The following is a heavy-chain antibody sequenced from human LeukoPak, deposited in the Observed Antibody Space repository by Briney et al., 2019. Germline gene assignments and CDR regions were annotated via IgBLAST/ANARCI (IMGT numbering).Heavy chain of an antibody. CDR2: ISWNSGSI. V-gene: IGHV3-9*01. J-gene: IGHJ4*02. CDR1: GFTFDDYA. D-gene: IGHD5-18*01. Sequence: PGRSLRLSCAASGFTFDDYAMHWVRQAPGKGLEWVSGISWNSGSIGYADSVKGRFTISRDNAKNSLYLQMNSLRAEDTALYYCAKDMEVKGIQLWLRVDYWGQGTLVTVSS. CDR3: AKDMEVKGIQLWLRVDY.